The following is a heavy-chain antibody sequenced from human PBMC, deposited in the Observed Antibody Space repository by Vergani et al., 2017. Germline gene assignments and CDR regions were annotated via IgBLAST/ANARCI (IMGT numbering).Heavy chain of an antibody. CDR1: GYTFTGYY. J-gene: IGHJ4*02. V-gene: IGHV1-2*02. D-gene: IGHD6-19*01. CDR3: ARVSRGSGWPRRYFDY. CDR2: INPNSGGT. Sequence: VSCKASGYTFTGYYMHWVRQAPGQGLEWMGWINPNSGGTNYAQKFQGRVNMTRDTSIITAYMELSRLRSDDTAVYYCARVSRGSGWPRRYFDYWGQGTLVTVSS.